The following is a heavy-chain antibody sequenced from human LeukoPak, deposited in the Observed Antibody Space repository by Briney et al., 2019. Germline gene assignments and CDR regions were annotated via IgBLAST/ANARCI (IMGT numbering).Heavy chain of an antibody. Sequence: GGSLRLSCAASGFTLSGYTMNWVRQAPGEGLEWVSSVSSSGSDIYYADSVKGRFAISRDNAKNSLFLQMNNLRADDTALYYCARGVTAGDYWGQGTLVTVSS. D-gene: IGHD2-21*02. CDR3: ARGVTAGDY. CDR1: GFTLSGYT. V-gene: IGHV3-21*01. CDR2: VSSSGSDI. J-gene: IGHJ4*02.